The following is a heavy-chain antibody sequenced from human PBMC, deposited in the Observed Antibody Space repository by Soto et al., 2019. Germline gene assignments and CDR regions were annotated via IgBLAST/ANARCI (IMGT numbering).Heavy chain of an antibody. V-gene: IGHV3-23*01. CDR3: AKVIGTGIYRGYVAY. CDR2: IGHITTTP. CDR1: GVTFTNNA. D-gene: IGHD3-10*01. Sequence: EVQLLESGGGLVQPGGSLRLSCVASGVTFTNNAMSWVRQAPGKGLEWVSLIGHITTTPHYPDSVRGRFTISSDTSRNTLYLQMNSPRAEDTAIYYCAKVIGTGIYRGYVAYWGQGTLVAVSS. J-gene: IGHJ4*02.